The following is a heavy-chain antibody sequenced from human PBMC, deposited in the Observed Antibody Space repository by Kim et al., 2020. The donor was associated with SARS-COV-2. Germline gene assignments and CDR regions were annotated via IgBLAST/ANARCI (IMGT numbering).Heavy chain of an antibody. J-gene: IGHJ6*02. V-gene: IGHV4-39*01. CDR1: GGSISSSSYY. D-gene: IGHD5-12*01. Sequence: SETLSLTCTVSGGSISSSSYYWGWIRQPPGKGLEWIGSIYYSGSTYYNPSLKSRVTISVDTSKNHFSLKLSSVTAADTAVYYCARHLRGGSIVATISHVDVWGQGTTVTVSS. CDR3: ARHLRGGSIVATISHVDV. CDR2: IYYSGST.